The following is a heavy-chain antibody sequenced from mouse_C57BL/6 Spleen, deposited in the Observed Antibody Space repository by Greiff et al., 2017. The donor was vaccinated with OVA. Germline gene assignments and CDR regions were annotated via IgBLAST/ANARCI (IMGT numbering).Heavy chain of an antibody. CDR2: IWSGGST. V-gene: IGHV2-2*01. D-gene: IGHD2-4*01. Sequence: VQLQQSGPGLVQPSQRLSITCTVSGFSLTSYGVHWVRQSPGKGLEWLGVIWSGGSTDYNAAFISRLSISKDNSKSQVFFKMNSLQADDTAIYYCARKESDYEPYYYAMDYWGQGTSVTVSS. CDR1: GFSLTSYG. CDR3: ARKESDYEPYYYAMDY. J-gene: IGHJ4*01.